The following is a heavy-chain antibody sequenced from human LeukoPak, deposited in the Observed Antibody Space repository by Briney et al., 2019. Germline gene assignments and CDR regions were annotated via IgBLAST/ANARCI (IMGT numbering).Heavy chain of an antibody. Sequence: RRSETLSLTCTVSGYSISSGYYWAWLRQTPGKGLEWIGNIYHTGSTYYNPSLKSRVTISVDTSRNQFSLKLNSVTAADTAVYYCARKPLEDYYDSSGYYSHFDYWGQGTLVTVSS. D-gene: IGHD3-22*01. CDR3: ARKPLEDYYDSSGYYSHFDY. V-gene: IGHV4-38-2*02. CDR2: IYHTGST. J-gene: IGHJ4*02. CDR1: GYSISSGYY.